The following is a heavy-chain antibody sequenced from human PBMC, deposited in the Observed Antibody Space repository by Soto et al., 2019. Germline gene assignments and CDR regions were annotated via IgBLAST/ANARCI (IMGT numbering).Heavy chain of an antibody. D-gene: IGHD3-3*01. CDR2: IYYSGST. V-gene: IGHV4-59*01. Sequence: PSETLSLTCTVSGGSISSYYWSWIRQPPGKGLEWIGYIYYSGSTNYNPSLKSRVTISVDTSKNQFSLKLSSVTAADTAVYYCARGGTRKYYDFWSGYYPMDVWGKGTTVTVSS. CDR1: GGSISSYY. J-gene: IGHJ6*03. CDR3: ARGGTRKYYDFWSGYYPMDV.